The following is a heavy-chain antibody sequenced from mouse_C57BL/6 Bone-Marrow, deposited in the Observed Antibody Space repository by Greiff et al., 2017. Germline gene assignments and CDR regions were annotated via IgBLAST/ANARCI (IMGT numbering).Heavy chain of an antibody. CDR2: ISDGGSYT. D-gene: IGHD4-1*01. J-gene: IGHJ2*01. CDR3: ARELGRDVDY. Sequence: EVKLQESGGGLVKPGGSLKLSCAASGFTFSSYAMSWVRQTPEKRLEWVATISDGGSYTYYTDNVKGRFTISRDNAKNNLYLQMSHLKSEDTAMYYCARELGRDVDYWGQGTTLTVSS. V-gene: IGHV5-4*01. CDR1: GFTFSSYA.